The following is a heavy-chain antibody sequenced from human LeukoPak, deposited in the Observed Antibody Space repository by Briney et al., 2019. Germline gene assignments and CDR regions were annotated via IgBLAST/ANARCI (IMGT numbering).Heavy chain of an antibody. J-gene: IGHJ6*02. V-gene: IGHV1-2*02. CDR3: ARETTVTTDYYGMDV. CDR1: GYTFTAYY. D-gene: IGHD4-17*01. Sequence: ASVKVSCKASGYTFTAYYMHWVRQAPGQGLEWMGWINPNSGGTNYAQKFQGRVTMTRDTSISTAYMELSRLRSDDTAVYYCARETTVTTDYYGMDVWGQGTTVTVSS. CDR2: INPNSGGT.